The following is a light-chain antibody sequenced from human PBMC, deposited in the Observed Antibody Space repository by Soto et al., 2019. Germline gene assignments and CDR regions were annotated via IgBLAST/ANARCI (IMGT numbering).Light chain of an antibody. J-gene: IGKJ4*01. Sequence: DIQLTQSPSSLSASLGDRVTITCRASQSISSYLNWYQQKPGKAPKRLIYAASSLQSGVPSRFSGSGSGTDFTLTISSLQPEDFATDYCQQANSFPLTFGGGTKVDIK. V-gene: IGKV1-39*01. CDR3: QQANSFPLT. CDR1: QSISSY. CDR2: AAS.